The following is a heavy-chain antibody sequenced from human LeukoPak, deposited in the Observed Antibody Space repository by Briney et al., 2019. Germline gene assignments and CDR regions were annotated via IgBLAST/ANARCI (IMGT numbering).Heavy chain of an antibody. CDR3: ARDRAPPTSWYFDL. CDR1: GFTVSSNY. J-gene: IGHJ2*01. D-gene: IGHD3-10*01. CDR2: IYSGGTT. V-gene: IGHV3-53*01. Sequence: GGSLRLSCAASGFTVSSNYISWVRQAPGKGLEWVSVIYSGGTTYYADSVKGRFTISRDTSKNTLYLQMNSLRAEDTAVYYCARDRAPPTSWYFDLWGRGTLVTVSS.